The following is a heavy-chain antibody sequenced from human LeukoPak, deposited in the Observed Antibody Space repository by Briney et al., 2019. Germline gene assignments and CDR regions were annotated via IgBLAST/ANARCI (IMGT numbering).Heavy chain of an antibody. CDR3: ARGIYGDYVPDY. V-gene: IGHV1-8*01. CDR2: MNPNSGNT. D-gene: IGHD4-17*01. CDR1: GYTLTSYD. Sequence: ASVKVSCKASGYTLTSYDINWVRQATGQGLEWMGWMNPNSGNTGYAQKFQGRVTMTRNTSISTAYMELSSLRSEDTAVYYCARGIYGDYVPDYWGQGTLVTVSS. J-gene: IGHJ4*02.